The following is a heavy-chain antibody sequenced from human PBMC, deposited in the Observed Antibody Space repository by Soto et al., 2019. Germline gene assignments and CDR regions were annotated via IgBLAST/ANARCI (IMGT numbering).Heavy chain of an antibody. CDR1: GFPLSNSA. J-gene: IGHJ4*02. CDR2: IVVGTGNT. Sequence: GASVKVSCKASGFPLSNSAVQWVRQARGQRLEWIGRIVVGTGNTDYAQKFQERVTITRDTSTSTVYMELSSLRSEDTAVYYCARGVPQDIYDILTPSHLSCIDYWGQGTLVTVS. V-gene: IGHV1-58*01. D-gene: IGHD3-9*01. CDR3: ARGVPQDIYDILTPSHLSCIDY.